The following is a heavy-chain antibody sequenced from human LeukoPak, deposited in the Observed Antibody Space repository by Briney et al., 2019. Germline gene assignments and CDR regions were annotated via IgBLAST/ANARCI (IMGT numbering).Heavy chain of an antibody. V-gene: IGHV4-59*01. CDR2: IYYSGST. CDR3: ARVLLRYSFDY. Sequence: PSETLSLTCTVSGVSISSYFWSWIRQPPGKGLEWIGSIYYSGSTNYNPSLKSRVTISVDTSKNQFSLKLTSVTAADTAVYYCARVLLRYSFDYWGQRTLVTVSS. J-gene: IGHJ4*02. CDR1: GVSISSYF.